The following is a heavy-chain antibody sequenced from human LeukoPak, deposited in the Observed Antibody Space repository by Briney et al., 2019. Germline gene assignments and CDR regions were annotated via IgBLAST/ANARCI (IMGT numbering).Heavy chain of an antibody. CDR2: INPNSGGT. Sequence: EASVKVSCKASGYTFTGYYMHWVRQAPGQGLEWMGWINPNSGGTNYAQKFQGRVTMTRDTSISTAYMELSRLRSDDTAVYYCARARDLWFGELLFYWFDPWGQGTLVTVSS. CDR1: GYTFTGYY. CDR3: ARARDLWFGELLFYWFDP. D-gene: IGHD3-10*01. J-gene: IGHJ5*02. V-gene: IGHV1-2*02.